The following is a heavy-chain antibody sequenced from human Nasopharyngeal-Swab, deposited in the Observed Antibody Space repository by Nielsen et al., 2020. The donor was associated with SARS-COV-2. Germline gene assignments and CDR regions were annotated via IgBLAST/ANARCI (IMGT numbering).Heavy chain of an antibody. V-gene: IGHV3-74*01. CDR1: GFITFAIEW. CDR2: ATADGTDT. Sequence: GGSLRLSCAASGFITFAIEWVYWVRQLPGKGLVFVSRATADGTDTFYADSVKGRFTISRDNAKNAVYLEMNSLRVEDTAVYYCVVGSLAWGQGTMVTVSS. J-gene: IGHJ3*01. CDR3: VVGSLA. D-gene: IGHD6-13*01.